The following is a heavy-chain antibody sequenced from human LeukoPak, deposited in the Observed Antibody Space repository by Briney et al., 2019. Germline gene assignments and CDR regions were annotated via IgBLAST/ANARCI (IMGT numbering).Heavy chain of an antibody. D-gene: IGHD1-14*01. V-gene: IGHV4-59*01. CDR3: ARAVSVWWFDP. Sequence: NPSETLSLTCTVSGGSISSYYWSWIRQPPGKGLEWIGYIYYSGSTNYNPSLKSRVTISVDTSKNQFSLKLSSVTAADTAVYYCARAVSVWWFDPWGQGTLVTVSS. CDR1: GGSISSYY. CDR2: IYYSGST. J-gene: IGHJ5*02.